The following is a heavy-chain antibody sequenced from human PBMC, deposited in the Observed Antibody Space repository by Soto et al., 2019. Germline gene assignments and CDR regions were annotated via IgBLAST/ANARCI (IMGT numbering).Heavy chain of an antibody. CDR2: FSPAGDP. J-gene: IGHJ6*02. Sequence: EVQLVESGGGLVQPGGSLGLSCEASGFTFRNNAMHWVGQGTGKGLGWVSGFSPAGDPDYADSVEGRFTMSRENAQNSFFLQMNSLRVGETAVYYCARTDRDFYGLDVWGQGTTVIVSS. V-gene: IGHV3-13*05. CDR1: GFTFRNNA. CDR3: ARTDRDFYGLDV.